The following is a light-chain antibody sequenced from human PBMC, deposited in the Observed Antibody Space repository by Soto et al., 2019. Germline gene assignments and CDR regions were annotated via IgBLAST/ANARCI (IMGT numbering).Light chain of an antibody. Sequence: QSVLTQSTSVSGSPSQSATISGTGTWSDVGGYNYVSWYQQRPGKAPKLIIYEVTKRPSGVSNRFSGSKSGYTASLTISGLQAEDEADYYCSSYTSSSSHYVVGTGTKV. V-gene: IGLV2-14*01. CDR1: WSDVGGYNY. CDR3: SSYTSSSSHYV. CDR2: EVT. J-gene: IGLJ1*01.